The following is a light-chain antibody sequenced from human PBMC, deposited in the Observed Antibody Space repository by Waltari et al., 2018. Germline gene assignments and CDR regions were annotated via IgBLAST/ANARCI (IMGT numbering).Light chain of an antibody. V-gene: IGLV1-40*02. CDR1: NSNIGAFP. CDR3: QSYDNMVHGCV. CDR2: GST. Sequence: QSVLTQPPSVSGAPGQRVTISCSGTNSNIGAFPVHWYQKSPGAAPKLLIYGSTNRPAGVPDRFSGSKSDTSASLVITGLQVEDEGDFYCQSYDNMVHGCVFGTGTKVIV. J-gene: IGLJ1*01.